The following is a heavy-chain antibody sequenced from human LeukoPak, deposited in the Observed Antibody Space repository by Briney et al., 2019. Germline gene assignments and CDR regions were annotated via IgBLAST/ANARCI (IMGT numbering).Heavy chain of an antibody. Sequence: GSLXLXCAASGFTFSRYDMRWVREARGKGLEGVSAISGSGGSTYYADSVKGRFTISRDNSKNTVYVKMNSVRAEDTAVFYCAKDDTSXXYDYWRQGXLVTVSS. CDR1: GFTFSRYD. D-gene: IGHD2-2*01. J-gene: IGHJ4*02. V-gene: IGHV3-23*01. CDR2: ISGSGGST. CDR3: AKDDTSXXYDY.